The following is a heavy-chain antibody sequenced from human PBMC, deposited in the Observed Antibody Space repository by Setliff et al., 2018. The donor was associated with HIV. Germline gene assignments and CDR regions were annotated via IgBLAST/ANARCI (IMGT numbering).Heavy chain of an antibody. J-gene: IGHJ3*02. CDR1: GFTFSSYW. Sequence: PGGSLRLSCAASGFTFSSYWMSWVRQAPGKGLEWVANIKQDGSEKYYVDSVKGRFTISRDNARNSLFLQMHSLRAEDTAVYYCARDREYYDSSGYYAVTAFDIWGQGTMVTVSS. D-gene: IGHD3-22*01. CDR2: IKQDGSEK. CDR3: ARDREYYDSSGYYAVTAFDI. V-gene: IGHV3-7*01.